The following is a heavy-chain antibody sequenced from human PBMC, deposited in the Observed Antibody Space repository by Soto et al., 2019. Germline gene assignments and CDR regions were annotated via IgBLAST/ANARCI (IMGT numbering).Heavy chain of an antibody. CDR2: IYYSGST. Sequence: SETLSLTCTVSGGSISSGGYYWSWIRQHPGKGLEWIGYIYYSGSTYYNPSLKSRVTISVDTSKNQFSLKLSSVTAADTAVYYCARDRNDDNWFDPWGQGTLVTVSS. CDR3: ARDRNDDNWFDP. J-gene: IGHJ5*02. V-gene: IGHV4-31*03. CDR1: GGSISSGGYY.